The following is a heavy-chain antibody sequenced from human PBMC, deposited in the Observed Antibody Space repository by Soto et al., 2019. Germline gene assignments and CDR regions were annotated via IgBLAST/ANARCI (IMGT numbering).Heavy chain of an antibody. J-gene: IGHJ5*02. D-gene: IGHD2-2*01. CDR1: GGTFSSYA. CDR2: IIPIFGTA. V-gene: IGHV1-69*13. Sequence: GASVKVSCKASGGTFSSYAISWVRQAPGQGLEWMGGIIPIFGTANYAQKFQGRVTITADESTSTAYMELSSLRSEDTAVYYCARRPSIVVVPAAIWNWFDPWGQGTLVTVSS. CDR3: ARRPSIVVVPAAIWNWFDP.